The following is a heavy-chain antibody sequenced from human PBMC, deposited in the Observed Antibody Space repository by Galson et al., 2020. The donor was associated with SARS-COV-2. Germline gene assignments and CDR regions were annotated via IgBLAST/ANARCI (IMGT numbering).Heavy chain of an antibody. CDR3: ARGGSGWYGPYYYYYMDV. Sequence: ASVKVSCKASGYTFTSYGISWVRQAPGQGLEWMGWISAYNGNTNYAQKLQGRVTMTTDTSTSTAYMELRSLRSDDTAVYYCARGGSGWYGPYYYYYMDVWGKGTTVTVSS. D-gene: IGHD6-19*01. V-gene: IGHV1-18*01. CDR1: GYTFTSYG. CDR2: ISAYNGNT. J-gene: IGHJ6*03.